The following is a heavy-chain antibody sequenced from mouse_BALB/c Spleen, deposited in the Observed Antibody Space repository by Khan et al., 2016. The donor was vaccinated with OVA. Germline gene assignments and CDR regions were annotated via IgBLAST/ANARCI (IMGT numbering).Heavy chain of an antibody. Sequence: VQLQQSGPELVKPGASVKMSCKASGYTFTSYVMHWVKQKPGLGLEWIGYIYPFNDDTKYTEKFKGKATLTSDRSYSTAYMELSSLTSEDSADYYCCPVGTYYVSFAYWGQGTLVTVSA. V-gene: IGHV1S136*01. J-gene: IGHJ3*01. CDR1: GYTFTSYV. D-gene: IGHD1-1*01. CDR3: CPVGTYYVSFAY. CDR2: IYPFNDDT.